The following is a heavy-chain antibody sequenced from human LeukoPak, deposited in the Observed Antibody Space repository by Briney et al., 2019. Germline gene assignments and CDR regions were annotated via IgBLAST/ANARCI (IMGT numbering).Heavy chain of an antibody. CDR2: ISYDGSDK. V-gene: IGHV3-30*04. D-gene: IGHD2-21*02. Sequence: GGSLRLSCAASGFTFSSYAMSWVRQAPGKGLEWVAVISYDGSDKYYADSVKGRFTISRDNAKNSLYLQMDSLRAEDTAVYYCASSYCGGDCHPPFDYWGQGTLVTVSS. CDR3: ASSYCGGDCHPPFDY. CDR1: GFTFSSYA. J-gene: IGHJ4*02.